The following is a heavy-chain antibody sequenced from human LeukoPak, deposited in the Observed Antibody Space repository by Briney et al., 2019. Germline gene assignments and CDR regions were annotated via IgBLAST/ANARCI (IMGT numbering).Heavy chain of an antibody. V-gene: IGHV7-4-1*02. CDR1: GYTFTSYA. Sequence: ASVTVSCTASGYTFTSYAMNWVRQAPGQGLEWMGWINTNTGNPTYAQGFTGRFVFSLDTSVSTAYLQISSLKAEDTAVYYCARDEGDYTPNWFDPWGQGTLVTVSS. CDR2: INTNTGNP. CDR3: ARDEGDYTPNWFDP. J-gene: IGHJ5*02. D-gene: IGHD4-17*01.